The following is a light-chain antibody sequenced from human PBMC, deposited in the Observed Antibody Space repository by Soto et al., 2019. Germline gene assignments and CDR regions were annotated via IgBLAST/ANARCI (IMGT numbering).Light chain of an antibody. J-gene: IGKJ5*01. V-gene: IGKV3-20*01. CDR1: QSVSSSY. Sequence: EIVLTQSPGTLSLSPGERATLSCRASQSVSSSYLAWYQQKPGQAPRLLIYGVSSRATGIPDRFSGSGSGIDFTLTISRLEPEDCAVYYCQHYVTSPPITFGQGTRLEIK. CDR2: GVS. CDR3: QHYVTSPPIT.